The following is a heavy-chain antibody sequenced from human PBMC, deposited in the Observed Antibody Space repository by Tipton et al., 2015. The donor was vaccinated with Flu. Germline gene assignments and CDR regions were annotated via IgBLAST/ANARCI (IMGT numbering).Heavy chain of an antibody. D-gene: IGHD1-26*01. CDR2: IYYSGST. V-gene: IGHV4-59*01. Sequence: TLSLTCTVSGGSISSYYWSWIRQPPGKGLEWIGYIYYSGSTNYNPSLKSRVTISVDTSKNQFSLKLSSVTAADTAVYYCARDGGSYYFVDAFDIRGQGTMVTVSS. CDR1: GGSISSYY. J-gene: IGHJ3*02. CDR3: ARDGGSYYFVDAFDI.